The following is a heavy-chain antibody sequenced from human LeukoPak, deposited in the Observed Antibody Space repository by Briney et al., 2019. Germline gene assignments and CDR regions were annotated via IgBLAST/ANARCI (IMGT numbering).Heavy chain of an antibody. Sequence: PGGSLRLSCAASGFTFSSHWMSWVRQAPGKGLEWVANIKQDGSEKYYVDSVKGRFTISRDNAKDSLYLQMNSLRAEDTAVYYCARSCSSTSCYDYYYYMDVWGKGTTVTISS. J-gene: IGHJ6*03. D-gene: IGHD2-2*01. CDR1: GFTFSSHW. CDR2: IKQDGSEK. CDR3: ARSCSSTSCYDYYYYMDV. V-gene: IGHV3-7*01.